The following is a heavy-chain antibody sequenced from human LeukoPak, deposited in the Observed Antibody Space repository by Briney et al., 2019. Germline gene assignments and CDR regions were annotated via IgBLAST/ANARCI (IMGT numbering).Heavy chain of an antibody. V-gene: IGHV3-23*01. CDR2: ITGGGDTT. J-gene: IGHJ4*02. Sequence: GGSLRLSCAASGFTFSSYAMTWVRQAPGEGLEWVSSITGGGDTTYYADSVRGRFTISRDNSKNTLSLQTNSLRAEDTAVYHCAKQRSEVVVAATNYWGQGTLVTVSS. D-gene: IGHD2-15*01. CDR1: GFTFSSYA. CDR3: AKQRSEVVVAATNY.